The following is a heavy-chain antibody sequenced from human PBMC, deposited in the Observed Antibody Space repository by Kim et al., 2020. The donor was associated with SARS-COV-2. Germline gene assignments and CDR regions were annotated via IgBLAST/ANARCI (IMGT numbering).Heavy chain of an antibody. CDR2: IKQDGSEK. D-gene: IGHD5-18*01. CDR1: GFTFSSYW. J-gene: IGHJ4*02. V-gene: IGHV3-7*01. Sequence: GGSLRLSCEASGFTFSSYWMSWVRQAPGKGLEWVANIKQDGSEKYYVDSVKGRFTIFRDNAKNSLDLQMNSLKAEDTAVYYCAREAGGFSYVDNWGQGILVTVSS. CDR3: AREAGGFSYVDN.